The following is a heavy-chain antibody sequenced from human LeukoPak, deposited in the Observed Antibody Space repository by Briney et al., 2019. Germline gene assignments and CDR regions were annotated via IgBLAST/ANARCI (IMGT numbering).Heavy chain of an antibody. CDR1: GFTFSSYG. CDR2: ISYDGSNK. CDR3: AKDPRRYSRTGGYFDY. Sequence: WGSLRLSCAASGFTFSSYGMSWVRQAPGKGLEWVALISYDGSNKYYADSVKGRFTISRDNSKNTLYLQMNSLRAEDTAVYYCAKDPRRYSRTGGYFDYWGQGTLVTVSS. J-gene: IGHJ4*02. D-gene: IGHD6-13*01. V-gene: IGHV3-30*18.